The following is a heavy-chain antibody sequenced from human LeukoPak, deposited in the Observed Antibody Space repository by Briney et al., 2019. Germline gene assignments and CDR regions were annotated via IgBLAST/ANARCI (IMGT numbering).Heavy chain of an antibody. D-gene: IGHD3-10*01. Sequence: SVKVSCKASGGTFSSYAISWVRQAPGQGLEWMGGIIPIFGTANYAQKFQGRVTITTDESTSTAYMELSSLRSEDTAVYYCARTLVGALVRGGLYYHGLDAWGQGTTVTVSS. V-gene: IGHV1-69*05. CDR1: GGTFSSYA. CDR3: ARTLVGALVRGGLYYHGLDA. J-gene: IGHJ6*02. CDR2: IIPIFGTA.